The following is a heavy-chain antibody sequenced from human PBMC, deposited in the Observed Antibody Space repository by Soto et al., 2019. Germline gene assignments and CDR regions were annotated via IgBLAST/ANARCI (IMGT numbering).Heavy chain of an antibody. J-gene: IGHJ6*02. Sequence: ASLKVSCTASGYTFTSYYMHWVRQAPGQGLEWMGIINPSGGSTSYAQKFQGRVTMTRDTSTSTVYMELSSLRSEDTAVYYCARDEGRGEVVVAATEGDYYYYGMDVWGQGTTVTVSS. CDR1: GYTFTSYY. CDR3: ARDEGRGEVVVAATEGDYYYYGMDV. D-gene: IGHD2-15*01. CDR2: INPSGGST. V-gene: IGHV1-46*01.